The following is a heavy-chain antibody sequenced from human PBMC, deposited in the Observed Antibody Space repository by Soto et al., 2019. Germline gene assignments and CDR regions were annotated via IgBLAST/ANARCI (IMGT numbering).Heavy chain of an antibody. CDR3: ARLGSNYYDSSGREAFDI. D-gene: IGHD3-22*01. CDR2: IYPGDSDT. Sequence: RGESLKISCKGSGYSFTSYWIGWVRQMPGKGLEWMGIIYPGDSDTRYSPSFQGQVTISADKSISTAYLQWSSLKASDTAMYYCARLGSNYYDSSGREAFDIWGQGTMVTVSS. V-gene: IGHV5-51*01. CDR1: GYSFTSYW. J-gene: IGHJ3*02.